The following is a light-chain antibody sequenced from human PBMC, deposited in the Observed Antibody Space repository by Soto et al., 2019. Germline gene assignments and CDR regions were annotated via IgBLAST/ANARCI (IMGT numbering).Light chain of an antibody. CDR1: QSVSSY. Sequence: DIVLTHSPATLSLSPGERATLSCRASQSVSSYLAWYQQKPGQAPRLLIYDASNRATGIPARFSGSGSGTDFTLTISSLGPEDFAVYYCQQRSNWPPTWTFGQGTKVDIK. CDR3: QQRSNWPPTWT. CDR2: DAS. J-gene: IGKJ1*01. V-gene: IGKV3-11*01.